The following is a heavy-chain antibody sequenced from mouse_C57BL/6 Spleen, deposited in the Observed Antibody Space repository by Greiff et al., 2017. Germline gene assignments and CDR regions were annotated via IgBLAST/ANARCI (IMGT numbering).Heavy chain of an antibody. D-gene: IGHD2-5*01. CDR3: ARSYSNYVYYFDY. CDR1: GFNIKDYY. V-gene: IGHV14-2*01. Sequence: VTLKESGAELVKPGASVKLSCTASGFNIKDYYMHWVKQRTEQGLEWIGRIDPEDGETKYAPKFQGKATITADTSSNTAYLQLSSLTSEDTAVYYCARSYSNYVYYFDYWGQGTTRTVSS. CDR2: IDPEDGET. J-gene: IGHJ2*01.